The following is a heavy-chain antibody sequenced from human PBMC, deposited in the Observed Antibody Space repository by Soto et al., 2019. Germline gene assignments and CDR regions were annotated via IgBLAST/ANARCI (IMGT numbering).Heavy chain of an antibody. D-gene: IGHD6-13*01. CDR3: ATGAGGK. J-gene: IGHJ4*02. V-gene: IGHV3-15*01. CDR2: IKSKTDGGTA. CDR1: GFTFNNAW. Sequence: EVQLVESGGGLVKPGESLRVSCAASGFTFNNAWMSWVRQAPGKGLEWVGHIKSKTDGGTADYAAPVKGRFTISRHDSKDTLYLQMNGLQTEDTAGDYCATGAGGKWGQGTLVTVSS.